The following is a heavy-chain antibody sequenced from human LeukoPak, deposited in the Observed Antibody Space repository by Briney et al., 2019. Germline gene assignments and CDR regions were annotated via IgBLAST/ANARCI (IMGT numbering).Heavy chain of an antibody. J-gene: IGHJ4*02. D-gene: IGHD3-22*01. V-gene: IGHV3-21*01. CDR1: GFSFSIYS. Sequence: GGSLSLSCAASGFSFSIYSMSWVRQAPGKGLEWVSSISSRSGYIYYAGSVKGRFTISRDNAKNSLYLQMNSLRAEDTAVYYCARGSTYYDSSGQVPFDYWGQGTLVTVSS. CDR2: ISSRSGYI. CDR3: ARGSTYYDSSGQVPFDY.